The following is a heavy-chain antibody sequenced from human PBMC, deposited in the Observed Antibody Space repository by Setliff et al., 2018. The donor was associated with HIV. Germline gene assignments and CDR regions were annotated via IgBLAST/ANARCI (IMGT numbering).Heavy chain of an antibody. J-gene: IGHJ4*02. Sequence: SGHTLVNPTQTLTLTCTFSGLSLSTSGVGVGWIRQSPGKALEWLAFIYWNNNKHYSTSLKSRLTVTKDTSKNRVVFTMTNMDPVDTATYYCAYSGRQLRGPYFDFWGQGTPVTVSS. D-gene: IGHD1-1*01. CDR1: GLSLSTSGVG. CDR3: AYSGRQLRGPYFDF. CDR2: IYWNNNK. V-gene: IGHV2-5*01.